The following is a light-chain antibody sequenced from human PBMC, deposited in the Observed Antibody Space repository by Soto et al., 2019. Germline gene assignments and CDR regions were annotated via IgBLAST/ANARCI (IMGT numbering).Light chain of an antibody. CDR3: QQSYSTPHT. J-gene: IGKJ2*01. CDR1: QSISSY. CDR2: AAS. V-gene: IGKV1-39*01. Sequence: DIQMTQSPSSLSASVGDRVTITCRASQSISSYLNWYQQKPVKAPKLLIYAASSLQSGVPSRFSGSGSGTDFTLTISSLQPEDFATYYCQQSYSTPHTCGQGTKLEIK.